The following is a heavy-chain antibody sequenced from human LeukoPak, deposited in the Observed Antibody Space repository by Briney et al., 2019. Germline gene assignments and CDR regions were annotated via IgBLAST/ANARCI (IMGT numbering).Heavy chain of an antibody. CDR2: ISGSGGST. V-gene: IGHV3-23*01. D-gene: IGHD1-26*01. Sequence: GGSLRLSCAASGFTFSSYAMSWVRQAPEKGLEWVSAISGSGGSTYHADSVKGRFTISRDNSKNTLYLQMNSLRAEDTAVYYCAKDTRELLLDYWGQGTLVTVSS. J-gene: IGHJ4*02. CDR1: GFTFSSYA. CDR3: AKDTRELLLDY.